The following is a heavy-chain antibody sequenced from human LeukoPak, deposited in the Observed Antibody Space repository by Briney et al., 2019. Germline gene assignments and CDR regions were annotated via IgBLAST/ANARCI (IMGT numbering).Heavy chain of an antibody. Sequence: SGPTLVNPTQTLTLTCTFSGFSLSTSGMCVSWIRQPPGKALEWLARIDWDDDKYYSTSLKTRLTISKDTSKNQVVLTMTNMDPVDTATYYCARTAPYRSGGSCYSANDYWGQGTLVTVSS. J-gene: IGHJ4*02. CDR2: IDWDDDK. CDR1: GFSLSTSGMC. CDR3: ARTAPYRSGGSCYSANDY. D-gene: IGHD2-15*01. V-gene: IGHV2-70*11.